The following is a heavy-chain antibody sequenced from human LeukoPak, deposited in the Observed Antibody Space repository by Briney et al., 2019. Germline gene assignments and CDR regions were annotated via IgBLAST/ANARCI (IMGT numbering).Heavy chain of an antibody. CDR1: GFTFSSYA. D-gene: IGHD1-26*01. J-gene: IGHJ3*02. CDR3: AREGGGDSGSFDDAFDI. V-gene: IGHV3-30-3*01. Sequence: GGCLRLSSAASGFTFSSYAMHWVRQAPGKGLGWVAVISYDGSNKYYADSVKGRFTISRDNSKNTLYLQMNSLRAEDTAVYYCAREGGGDSGSFDDAFDIWGQGTMVTVSS. CDR2: ISYDGSNK.